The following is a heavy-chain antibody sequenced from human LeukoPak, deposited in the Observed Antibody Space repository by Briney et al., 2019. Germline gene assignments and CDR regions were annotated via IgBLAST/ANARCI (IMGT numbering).Heavy chain of an antibody. D-gene: IGHD3-22*01. Sequence: PGGSLRLSCVASGFTFSNYWMHWLRQAPGKGLVWVSRIKSDGSTNYADSVKGRFTISRDNAKNTVSLQMNSLRAEDTGVYFCARAPSEIGGYYPEYFRHWGQGTLVTVSS. CDR3: ARAPSEIGGYYPEYFRH. J-gene: IGHJ1*01. CDR2: IKSDGST. CDR1: GFTFSNYW. V-gene: IGHV3-74*01.